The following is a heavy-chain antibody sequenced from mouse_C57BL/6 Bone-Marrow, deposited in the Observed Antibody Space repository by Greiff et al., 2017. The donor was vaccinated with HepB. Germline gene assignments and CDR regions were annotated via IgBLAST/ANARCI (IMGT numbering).Heavy chain of an antibody. J-gene: IGHJ1*01. Sequence: VKLVESGPGLVAPSQSLSITCTVSGFSLTSYGVHWVRQPPGKGLEWLGVIWADGSTNYKSALMSRLSISKDNSKSQVFLKMNSLQTDDTAMYYCARDGGWYFDVWGAGTTVTVSS. CDR3: ARDGGWYFDV. V-gene: IGHV2-9*02. CDR1: GFSLTSYG. CDR2: IWADGST.